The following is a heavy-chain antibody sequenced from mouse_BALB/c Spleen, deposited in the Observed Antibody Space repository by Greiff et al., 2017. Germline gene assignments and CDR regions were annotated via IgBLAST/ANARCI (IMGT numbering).Heavy chain of an antibody. J-gene: IGHJ4*01. V-gene: IGHV1S81*02. Sequence: VQLQQPGAELVKPGASVKLSCKASGYTFTSYWMHWVKQRPGQGLEWIGEINPSNGRTNYNEKFKSKATLTVDKSSSTAYMQLSSLTSEDSAVYYCARGDYYGSSYGPYYAMDYWGQGTSVTVSS. CDR2: INPSNGRT. CDR1: GYTFTSYW. CDR3: ARGDYYGSSYGPYYAMDY. D-gene: IGHD1-1*01.